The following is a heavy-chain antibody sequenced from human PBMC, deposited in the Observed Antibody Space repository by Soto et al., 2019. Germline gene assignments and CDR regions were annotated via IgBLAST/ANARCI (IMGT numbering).Heavy chain of an antibody. Sequence: PSETLSLTCTVSGGSISSSSYCWGWIRQPPGKGLEWIGSIYYSGSTYYNPSLKSRVTISVDTSKNQYSLKLSSVTAADTAVYYCARHPCSGGSCYAELDYWGQGTLVTSP. CDR2: IYYSGST. J-gene: IGHJ4*02. CDR1: GGSISSSSYC. V-gene: IGHV4-39*01. D-gene: IGHD2-15*01. CDR3: ARHPCSGGSCYAELDY.